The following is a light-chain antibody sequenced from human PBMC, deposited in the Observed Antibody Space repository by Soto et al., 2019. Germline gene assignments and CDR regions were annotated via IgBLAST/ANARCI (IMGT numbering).Light chain of an antibody. CDR3: QQYRTSPPTWT. V-gene: IGKV3-20*01. Sequence: ELVLTQSPGTLSLSPGDRATLSCRASQSVSSTYLAWYQQRPGQAPRLLIYSSSSRASGIPDRFSGSGSGTDFTLTISRLEPEDFAAYYCQQYRTSPPTWTFGQGTKVDIK. CDR2: SSS. J-gene: IGKJ1*01. CDR1: QSVSSTY.